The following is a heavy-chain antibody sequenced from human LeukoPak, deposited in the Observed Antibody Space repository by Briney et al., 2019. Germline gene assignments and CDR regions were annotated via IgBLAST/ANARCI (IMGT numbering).Heavy chain of an antibody. CDR1: GGSFSGYY. CDR3: AEGTGYFDPFDY. J-gene: IGHJ4*02. Sequence: SETLSLTCAVYGGSFSGYYWSWIRQPPGKGLEWIGEINHSGSTNYNPSLKSRVTISVDTSKNQFSLKLSSVTAADTAVYYCAEGTGYFDPFDYWGQGTLVTVSS. D-gene: IGHD3-9*01. V-gene: IGHV4-34*01. CDR2: INHSGST.